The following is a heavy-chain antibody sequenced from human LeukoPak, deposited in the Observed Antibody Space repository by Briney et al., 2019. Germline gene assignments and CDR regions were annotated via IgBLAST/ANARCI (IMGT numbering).Heavy chain of an antibody. CDR1: GGSFSGYY. V-gene: IGHV4-34*01. D-gene: IGHD1-26*01. CDR2: INHSGST. J-gene: IGHJ5*02. CDR3: ARSRGRVGATWFDP. Sequence: PSETLSLTCAVYGGSFSGYYWSWIRQPPGKGLEWIGEINHSGSTNYNPSLKSRVTISVDTSKNQFSLKLSSVTAADTAVYYCARSRGRVGATWFDPWGQGTLVTVSS.